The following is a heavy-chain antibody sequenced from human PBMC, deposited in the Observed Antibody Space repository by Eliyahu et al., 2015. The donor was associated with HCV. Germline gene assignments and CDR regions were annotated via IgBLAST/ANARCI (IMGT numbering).Heavy chain of an antibody. Sequence: QIHLVQSGAEVKPPGASVKVSCKASGYKFTGYGITWVRQVPGQGLEWMGWISAYNGDTNYVEKFQGRVTMTTDTSTNTADLELRSLRSDDTAVYYCARGGASQMDSPSDYWGQGTLVTVSS. CDR1: GYKFTGYG. CDR2: ISAYNGDT. CDR3: ARGGASQMDSPSDY. D-gene: IGHD3/OR15-3a*01. V-gene: IGHV1-18*01. J-gene: IGHJ4*02.